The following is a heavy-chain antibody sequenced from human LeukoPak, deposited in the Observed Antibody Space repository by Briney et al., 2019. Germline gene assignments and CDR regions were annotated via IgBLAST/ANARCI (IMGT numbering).Heavy chain of an antibody. CDR1: GGSISSYY. D-gene: IGHD3-9*01. V-gene: IGHV4-59*01. J-gene: IGHJ3*01. CDR2: IYYSGST. Sequence: SETLSLTCTVSGGSISSYYWSWIRQPPGKGLEWIGYIYYSGSTNYNPSLKSRVTISVDTSKNQFSLKLSSVTAADTAVYYCARELRYFRAFDVWGQGTMVTVSS. CDR3: ARELRYFRAFDV.